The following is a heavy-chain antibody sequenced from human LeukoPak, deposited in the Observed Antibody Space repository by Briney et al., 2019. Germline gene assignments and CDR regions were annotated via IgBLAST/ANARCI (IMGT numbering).Heavy chain of an antibody. CDR1: GYTFTVYY. D-gene: IGHD6-13*01. Sequence: GASVTVSCKASGYTFTVYYMHWVRQAPGQGLEWMGWINPNSGGTNYAQKFQGRVTMTRDTSISTAYMELSRLRSDDTAVYYCARSRLAAAGDYWGQGTLVTVSS. J-gene: IGHJ4*02. V-gene: IGHV1-2*02. CDR2: INPNSGGT. CDR3: ARSRLAAAGDY.